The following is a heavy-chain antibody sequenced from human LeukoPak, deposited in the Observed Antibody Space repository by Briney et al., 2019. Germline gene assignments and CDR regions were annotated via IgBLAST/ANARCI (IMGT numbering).Heavy chain of an antibody. Sequence: TGGSLRLSCAASGITFSSNYMSWVRQAPGKGLEWVSIIYSGGNTYYADSVKGRFTISRDNSKNTLYLQMNSLRAEDTAVYYCARQQDTTNPGYWGQGTLVTVSS. CDR1: GITFSSNY. D-gene: IGHD5-18*01. J-gene: IGHJ4*02. V-gene: IGHV3-66*04. CDR3: ARQQDTTNPGY. CDR2: IYSGGNT.